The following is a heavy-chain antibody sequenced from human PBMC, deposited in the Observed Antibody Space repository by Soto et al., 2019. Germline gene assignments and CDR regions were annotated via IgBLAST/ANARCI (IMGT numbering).Heavy chain of an antibody. J-gene: IGHJ6*03. CDR2: FDPEDGET. V-gene: IGHV1-24*01. D-gene: IGHD2-2*01. CDR1: GYTLTELS. Sequence: ASVKVSCKVSGYTLTELSMHWVRQAPGKGLEWMGGFDPEDGETIYAQKFQGRVTMTEDTSTDTAYMELSSLRSEDTAVYYCATSGVYCSSTSCYVPATDYYYYYMDVWGKGTTVTVS. CDR3: ATSGVYCSSTSCYVPATDYYYYYMDV.